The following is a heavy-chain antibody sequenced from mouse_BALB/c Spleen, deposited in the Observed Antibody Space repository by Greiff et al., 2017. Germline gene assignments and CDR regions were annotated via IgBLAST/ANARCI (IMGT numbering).Heavy chain of an antibody. V-gene: IGHV5-4*02. CDR3: ARGTTAYFDY. J-gene: IGHJ2*01. CDR2: ISDGGSYT. D-gene: IGHD1-2*01. Sequence: EVHLVESGGGLVKPGGSLKLSCAASGFTFSDYYMYWVRQTPEKRLEWVATISDGGSYTYYPDSVKGRFTISRDNAKNNLYLQMSSLKSEDTAMYYCARGTTAYFDYWGQGTTLTVSS. CDR1: GFTFSDYY.